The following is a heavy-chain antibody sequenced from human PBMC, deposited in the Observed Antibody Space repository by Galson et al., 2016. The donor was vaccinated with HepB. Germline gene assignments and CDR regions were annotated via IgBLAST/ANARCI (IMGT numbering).Heavy chain of an antibody. CDR3: ARQAYYGSGTYYLPEN. J-gene: IGHJ4*02. CDR1: GGPVNSRSNY. Sequence: SETLSLTCTVSGGPVNSRSNYWGWFRQPPGKGLEFIGSIYHSGSTYYNPSLDSRVTISVDTSKNQFSLNLSSVTASDTAVYYGARQAYYGSGTYYLPENWGQGTLVTVSS. V-gene: IGHV4-39*01. CDR2: IYHSGST. D-gene: IGHD3-10*01.